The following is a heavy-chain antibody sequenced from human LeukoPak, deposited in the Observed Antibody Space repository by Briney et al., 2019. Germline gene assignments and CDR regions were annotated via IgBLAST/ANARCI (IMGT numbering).Heavy chain of an antibody. CDR3: ARGLKNGSGSYDY. Sequence: KASETLSLTCTVSSHSITNNYFGWIRQPPGKGLEWIGEINHSGSTNYNPSLKSRVTISVDTSKNQFSLKLSSVTAADTAVYYCARGLKNGSGSYDYWGQGTLVTVSS. V-gene: IGHV4-34*01. D-gene: IGHD3-10*01. J-gene: IGHJ4*02. CDR2: INHSGST. CDR1: SHSITNNY.